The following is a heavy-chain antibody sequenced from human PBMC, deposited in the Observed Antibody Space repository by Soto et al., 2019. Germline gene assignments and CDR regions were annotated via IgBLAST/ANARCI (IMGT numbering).Heavy chain of an antibody. J-gene: IGHJ6*02. D-gene: IGHD3-10*01. CDR1: GFTFSSYA. Sequence: PGGSLRLSCAASGFTFSSYAMSWVRQAPGKGLEWVSAISGSGGSTYYADSVKGRFTISRDNSKNTLYLQMNSLRAEDTAVYYCPKVITMGRGTLAKYYYGMDGCGQGTTVTVS. CDR3: PKVITMGRGTLAKYYYGMDG. V-gene: IGHV3-23*01. CDR2: ISGSGGST.